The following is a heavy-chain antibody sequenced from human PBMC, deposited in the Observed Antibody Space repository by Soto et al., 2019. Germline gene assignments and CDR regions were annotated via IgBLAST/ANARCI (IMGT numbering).Heavy chain of an antibody. CDR2: VSFDGSHK. CDR3: AKLGDAVSGFFDF. Sequence: GGSLRLSCAASGFTFRSYAIHWVRQAPGKGLEWVADVSFDGSHKTYAVPVRGRFTLSRDNSKKTVYLQMNSLRAEDTAVYYCAKLGDAVSGFFDFWGQGTQVTVSS. D-gene: IGHD3-3*01. J-gene: IGHJ5*01. CDR1: GFTFRSYA. V-gene: IGHV3-30*18.